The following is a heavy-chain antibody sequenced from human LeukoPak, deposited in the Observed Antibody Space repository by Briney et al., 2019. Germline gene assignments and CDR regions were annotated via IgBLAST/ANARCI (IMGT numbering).Heavy chain of an antibody. CDR3: ARDLTVTSLGFYYYGMDV. D-gene: IGHD4-17*01. CDR1: GYTFTSYG. J-gene: IGHJ6*02. V-gene: IGHV1-18*01. Sequence: ASVKVSCKASGYTFTSYGISWVRQAPGQGLEWMGWISAYNGNTNYAQKLQGRVTMTTDTSTSTVYMELGSLRSDDTAVYYCARDLTVTSLGFYYYGMDVWGQGTTVTVSS. CDR2: ISAYNGNT.